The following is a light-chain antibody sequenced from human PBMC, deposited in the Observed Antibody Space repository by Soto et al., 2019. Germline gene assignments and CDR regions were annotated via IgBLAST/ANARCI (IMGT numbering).Light chain of an antibody. CDR2: SAS. V-gene: IGKV3-15*01. CDR1: QSVGIL. CDR3: QQYNNWPLT. Sequence: EIVMTQSPATLSMSPGERAALSCRASQSVGILLAWYQQKPGQAPRLLLYSASTRAAGVPPRFSASGSGTEFTLTISSLQSEDFPVYYCQQYNNWPLTVGRGTRVDIK. J-gene: IGKJ3*01.